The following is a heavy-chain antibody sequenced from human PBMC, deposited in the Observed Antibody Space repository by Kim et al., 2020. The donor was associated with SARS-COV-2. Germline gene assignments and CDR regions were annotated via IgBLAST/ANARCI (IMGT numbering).Heavy chain of an antibody. V-gene: IGHV3-23*01. D-gene: IGHD6-19*01. Sequence: RTSYADSVKGRFTMSNDVSKKMVYLQMKSLRGDDTAVYYCARSGWRQYFDSWGQGVLVTVSS. CDR3: ARSGWRQYFDS. CDR2: RT. J-gene: IGHJ4*02.